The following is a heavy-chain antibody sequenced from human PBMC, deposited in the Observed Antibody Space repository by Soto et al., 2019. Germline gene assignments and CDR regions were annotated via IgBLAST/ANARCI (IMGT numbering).Heavy chain of an antibody. J-gene: IGHJ4*02. CDR2: IYYSGST. D-gene: IGHD6-13*01. Sequence: SETLSLTCTVSGGSISSYYWSWIRQPPGKGLEWIGYIYYSGSTNYNPSLKSRVTISVDTSKNQFSLKLSSVTAADTAVYYCARPGSSSWSFDYWGQGTLVTVSS. CDR1: GGSISSYY. V-gene: IGHV4-59*08. CDR3: ARPGSSSWSFDY.